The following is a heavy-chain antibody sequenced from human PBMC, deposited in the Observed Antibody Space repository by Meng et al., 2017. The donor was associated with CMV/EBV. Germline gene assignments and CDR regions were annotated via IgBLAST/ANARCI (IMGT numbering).Heavy chain of an antibody. J-gene: IGHJ5*02. D-gene: IGHD1-26*01. CDR2: TYYRSKWYN. Sequence: SGDSVSSNSAAWNWLRQSPSRGLEWLGRTYYRSKWYNDYAVSVKSRITINPDTSKNQFSLQLNSVTPEDTAVYYCARETLTEWELHPWGQGTLVTVSS. V-gene: IGHV6-1*01. CDR1: GDSVSSNSAA. CDR3: ARETLTEWELHP.